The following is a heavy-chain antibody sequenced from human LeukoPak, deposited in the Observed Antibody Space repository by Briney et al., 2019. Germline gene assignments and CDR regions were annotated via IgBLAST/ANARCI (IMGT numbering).Heavy chain of an antibody. D-gene: IGHD3-22*01. J-gene: IGHJ4*02. CDR1: GFIFSRYA. CDR3: ASSNEFYYDTSTYVDY. CDR2: RSHDGGIE. V-gene: IGHV3-30-3*01. Sequence: GGSLRLSCAASGFIFSRYAVHWVRQAPGKGLEWVALRSHDGGIEDYADSVKGRFTISRDNSRNTLYLQMNSLKPEDTAVYYCASSNEFYYDTSTYVDYWGQGTLVTVSS.